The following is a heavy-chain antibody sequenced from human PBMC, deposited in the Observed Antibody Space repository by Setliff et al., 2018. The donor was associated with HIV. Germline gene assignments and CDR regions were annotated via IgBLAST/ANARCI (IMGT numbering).Heavy chain of an antibody. CDR3: ARVRSYGSAYDAFDV. CDR1: GGSIGGYY. D-gene: IGHD3-10*01. V-gene: IGHV4-4*08. CDR2: IYSGGST. Sequence: SETLSLTCTVSGGSIGGYYWSWIRQPPGTGLEWLGCIYSGGSTNYNPSLESRVTISLDTSKNQFSLRLTSVTAADTAVYYCARVRSYGSAYDAFDVWGPGTMVPVSS. J-gene: IGHJ3*01.